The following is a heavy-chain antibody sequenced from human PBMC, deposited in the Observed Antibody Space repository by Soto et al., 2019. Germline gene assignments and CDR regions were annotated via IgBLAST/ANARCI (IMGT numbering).Heavy chain of an antibody. CDR2: INSDGSST. CDR1: GFTFSSYW. CDR3: AKDRDPDGIWTFDS. J-gene: IGHJ5*01. D-gene: IGHD3-9*01. Sequence: PGGSLRLSCAASGFTFSSYWMHWVRQAPGKGLVWVSRINSDGSSTSYADSVKGRFTISRDNSKDTLYLQMSSLRADDTAVYYCAKDRDPDGIWTFDSWGQGTLVTVSS. V-gene: IGHV3-74*01.